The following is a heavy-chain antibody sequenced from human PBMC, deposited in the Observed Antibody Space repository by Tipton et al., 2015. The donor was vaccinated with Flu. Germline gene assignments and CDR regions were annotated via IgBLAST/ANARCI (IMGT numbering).Heavy chain of an antibody. D-gene: IGHD5-12*01. V-gene: IGHV3-7*01. CDR2: IKQDGSAK. J-gene: IGHJ4*02. CDR3: ARLRGGYDFDY. CDR1: GFTFSRHW. Sequence: SLRLSCEASGFTFSRHWMSWVRQAPGQGLEWVANIKQDGSAKYHADSVKGRFTVSRDNAKNSLYLQINSLRDEDTAVYYCARLRGGYDFDYWGQGTLVTVSS.